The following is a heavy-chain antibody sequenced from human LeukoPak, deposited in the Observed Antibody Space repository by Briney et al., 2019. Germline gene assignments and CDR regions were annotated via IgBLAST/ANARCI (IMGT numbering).Heavy chain of an antibody. CDR2: ISAYNGNT. CDR1: GYTFTSYG. CDR3: ARDGKPLAGRNFWSGERYFDY. J-gene: IGHJ4*02. Sequence: ASVKVSCKASGYTFTSYGISWVRQAPGQGLEWMGWISAYNGNTNYAQKLQGRVTMTTDTSTSTAYTELRSLRSDDTAVYYCARDGKPLAGRNFWSGERYFDYWGQGTLVTVSS. V-gene: IGHV1-18*01. D-gene: IGHD3-3*01.